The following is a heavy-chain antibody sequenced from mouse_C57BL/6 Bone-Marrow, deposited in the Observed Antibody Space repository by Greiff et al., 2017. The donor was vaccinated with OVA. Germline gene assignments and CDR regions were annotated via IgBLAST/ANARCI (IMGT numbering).Heavy chain of an antibody. J-gene: IGHJ2*01. V-gene: IGHV2-9-1*01. D-gene: IGHD1-1*01. CDR3: ARKDTTVGFDY. Sequence: QVQLKESGPGLVAPSQSLSITCTVSGFSLTSYAISWVRQPPGKGLEWLGVIWPGGGTNYNSALKSRLSISKANSKSQVFLKMNSLQTDDTARYYCARKDTTVGFDYWGQGTTLTVSS. CDR1: GFSLTSYA. CDR2: IWPGGGT.